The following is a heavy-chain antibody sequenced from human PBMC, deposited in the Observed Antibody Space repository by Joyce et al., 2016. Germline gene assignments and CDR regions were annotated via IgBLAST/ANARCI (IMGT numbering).Heavy chain of an antibody. CDR1: GFTFDKYA. D-gene: IGHD4-23*01. V-gene: IGHV3-23*01. CDR3: AKDPLAGNSFPEYFQY. CDR2: IRASGGRT. Sequence: EVQLLESGGGMMQPGGSLRLSCAASGFTFDKYAMSWVRQAPGKGLEWVSTIRASGGRTYYADSVKGRLAISRDNSKNTLYLQMSGLRADDTAVYYCAKDPLAGNSFPEYFQYWGQGSLVIVSS. J-gene: IGHJ1*01.